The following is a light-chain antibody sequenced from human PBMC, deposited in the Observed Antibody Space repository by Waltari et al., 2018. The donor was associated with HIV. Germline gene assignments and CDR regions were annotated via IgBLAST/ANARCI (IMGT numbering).Light chain of an antibody. V-gene: IGLV2-14*01. CDR3: SSYINTDTLV. J-gene: IGLJ3*02. Sequence: QSALPQPASVSGSLGQSITISCTGTSSAIGLYTLVSWYQQHPGKAPQLVIHGVGTRPSGVSDRFSGSKSGNTASLTISTLQAEDEADYYCSSYINTDTLVFGGGTKLTVL. CDR1: SSAIGLYTL. CDR2: GVG.